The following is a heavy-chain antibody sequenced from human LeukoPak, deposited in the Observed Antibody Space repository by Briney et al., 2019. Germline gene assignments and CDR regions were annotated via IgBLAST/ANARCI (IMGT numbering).Heavy chain of an antibody. J-gene: IGHJ2*01. CDR1: GYTFTSYG. CDR2: IGAYNGNT. Sequence: ASVKVSCKASGYTFTSYGISWVRQAPGQGLEWMGWIGAYNGNTNYAQKLQGRVTMTTDTSTSTAYMELRSLRSDDTAVYYCARDRGSSSWSYWYFDLWGRGTLVTVSS. CDR3: ARDRGSSSWSYWYFDL. D-gene: IGHD6-13*01. V-gene: IGHV1-18*01.